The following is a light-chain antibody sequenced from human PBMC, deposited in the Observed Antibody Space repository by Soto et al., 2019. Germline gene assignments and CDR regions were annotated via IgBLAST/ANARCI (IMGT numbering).Light chain of an antibody. V-gene: IGLV2-14*01. CDR2: EVS. Sequence: QSALTQPASVSGSPGQSITISCTGTSSDVDGYNYVSWYQQHPGKAPKLMIYEVSNRPSGVSNRFSGSESGNTASLTISGLQAEDEADYYCRSYTSSSTYVFGTGTKLTVL. CDR1: SSDVDGYNY. J-gene: IGLJ1*01. CDR3: RSYTSSSTYV.